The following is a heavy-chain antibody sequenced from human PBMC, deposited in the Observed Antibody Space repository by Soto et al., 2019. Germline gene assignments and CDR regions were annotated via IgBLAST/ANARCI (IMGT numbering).Heavy chain of an antibody. CDR3: ARGLTAFDP. Sequence: SETLSLTCGVNGGSFSGYYWNWIRQSPGKGLEWIGEIDHSGSTNYNPSLKSRVTISVDTSKNQFSLKLTSVTAADTAVYYCARGLTAFDPWGQGTLVTVSS. CDR2: IDHSGST. CDR1: GGSFSGYY. V-gene: IGHV4-34*01. D-gene: IGHD1-20*01. J-gene: IGHJ5*02.